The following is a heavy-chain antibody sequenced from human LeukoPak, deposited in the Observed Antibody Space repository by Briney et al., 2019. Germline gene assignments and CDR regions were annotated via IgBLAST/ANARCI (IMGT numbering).Heavy chain of an antibody. J-gene: IGHJ5*02. D-gene: IGHD4-17*01. CDR1: GDSVSSKSAA. V-gene: IGHV6-1*01. Sequence: PSQTLSLACAISGDSVSSKSAAWNWIRQSQSRGLEWLGRTYYRSKWYNDYAVSVKSRISITPDTSKNQFSLHLNSVTPEDTAVYYCARVHFGEEVNWFDPWGQGTLVTVSS. CDR3: ARVHFGEEVNWFDP. CDR2: TYYRSKWYN.